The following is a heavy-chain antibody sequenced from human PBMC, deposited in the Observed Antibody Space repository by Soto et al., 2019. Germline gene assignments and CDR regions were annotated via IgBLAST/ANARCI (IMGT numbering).Heavy chain of an antibody. J-gene: IGHJ4*02. D-gene: IGHD6-19*01. CDR2: ISGSGGST. CDR1: GFTFSSYG. Sequence: ESGGGLVQPGGSLRLSCAASGFTFSSYGMTWVRQAPGKGLEWVSAISGSGGSTYYADSVKGRFTISRDNSKNTLYLQMSSLRAEDTALYYCAKADSSGWSVAKVFIDYWGQGTLVTVSS. CDR3: AKADSSGWSVAKVFIDY. V-gene: IGHV3-23*01.